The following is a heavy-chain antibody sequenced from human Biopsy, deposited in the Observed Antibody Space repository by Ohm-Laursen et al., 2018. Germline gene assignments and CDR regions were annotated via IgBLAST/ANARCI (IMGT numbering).Heavy chain of an antibody. Sequence: GTLSLTCSVSGDSTNSSYWSWIRQPPGKGLEWIGFISNSGNTTYNPSLKSRVTISVDTSKNQISLKLGSVTVADTAVFYCARRGSGGRSFDYWGQGSLVTVSS. CDR1: GDSTNSSY. CDR2: ISNSGNT. CDR3: ARRGSGGRSFDY. J-gene: IGHJ4*02. V-gene: IGHV4-59*08. D-gene: IGHD2-15*01.